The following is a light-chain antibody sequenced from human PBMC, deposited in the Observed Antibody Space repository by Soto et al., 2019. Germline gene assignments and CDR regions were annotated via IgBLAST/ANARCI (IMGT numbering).Light chain of an antibody. V-gene: IGKV3-15*01. Sequence: EIVMTQSPASLSVSPGERVTLSCRATQTVYSDLVWYQQKPGQAPRLLIYGASTRATGIPARFSGRGSGTEFTLTISSLQSEDLAGYYCQQYNSWLTFGGGTKVDIK. J-gene: IGKJ4*01. CDR3: QQYNSWLT. CDR1: QTVYSD. CDR2: GAS.